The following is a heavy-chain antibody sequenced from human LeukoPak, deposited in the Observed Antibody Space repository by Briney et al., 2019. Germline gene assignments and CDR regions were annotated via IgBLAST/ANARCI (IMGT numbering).Heavy chain of an antibody. J-gene: IGHJ4*02. CDR2: IRSKAYGGTT. D-gene: IGHD3-10*01. CDR1: GFTFGDYA. CDR3: TRDQLLGFGGFNFDY. V-gene: IGHV3-49*03. Sequence: GGSLRLSCTASGFTFGDYAMSWFRQAPGKGLEWVGFIRSKAYGGTTEYAASVKGRFTISRDDSKSIAYLQMNSLKTEDTAVYYCTRDQLLGFGGFNFDYWGQGTLVTVSS.